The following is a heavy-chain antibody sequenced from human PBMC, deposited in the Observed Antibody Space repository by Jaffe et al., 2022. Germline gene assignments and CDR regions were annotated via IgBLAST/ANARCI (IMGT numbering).Heavy chain of an antibody. J-gene: IGHJ3*02. V-gene: IGHV3-30*18. CDR1: GFTFSSYG. D-gene: IGHD3-3*02. Sequence: QVQLVESGGGVVQPGRSLRLSCAASGFTFSSYGMHWVRQAPGKGLEWVAVISYDGSNKYYADSVKGRFTISRDNSKNTLYLQMNSLRAEDTAVYYCAKESISLAFDIWGQGTMVTVSS. CDR2: ISYDGSNK. CDR3: AKESISLAFDI.